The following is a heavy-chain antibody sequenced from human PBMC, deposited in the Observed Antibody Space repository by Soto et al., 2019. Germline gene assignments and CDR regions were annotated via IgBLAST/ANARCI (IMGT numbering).Heavy chain of an antibody. CDR1: GSAFRTHG. D-gene: IGHD2-15*01. V-gene: IGHV3-33*01. Sequence: VGFLRLSCAASGSAFRTHGMHWVRQAPGKGLEWVAVIWGDGSKKYYADSVKGRFTISKDNSKNTLFLQMNTLRAEDTAVYYCARGAVVAGDFDYWGQGTLVTVSS. CDR2: IWGDGSKK. CDR3: ARGAVVAGDFDY. J-gene: IGHJ4*02.